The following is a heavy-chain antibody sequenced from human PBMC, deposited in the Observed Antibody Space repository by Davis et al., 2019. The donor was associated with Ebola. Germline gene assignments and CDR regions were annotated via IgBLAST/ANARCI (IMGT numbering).Heavy chain of an antibody. D-gene: IGHD3-10*01. CDR3: AGGGVLWFRELLEYYYHYGMDV. CDR2: INPNSGGT. Sequence: ASVKVSCKASGYTFTGYYMHWVRQAPGQGLEWMGWINPNSGGTNYAPKFQGWVNMTRDTSISTAYMEMSRLRSDDTAVYYCAGGGVLWFRELLEYYYHYGMDVWGQGTTVTVSS. V-gene: IGHV1-2*04. CDR1: GYTFTGYY. J-gene: IGHJ6*02.